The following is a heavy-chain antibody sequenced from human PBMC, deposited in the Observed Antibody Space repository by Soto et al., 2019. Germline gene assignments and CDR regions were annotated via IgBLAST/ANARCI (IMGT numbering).Heavy chain of an antibody. CDR1: GCSVSSGSYY. V-gene: IGHV4-61*01. CDR2: IYYSGST. J-gene: IGHJ6*01. D-gene: IGHD4-4*01. Sequence: SETLSLTCTVSGCSVSSGSYYWSWILQPPGKGLEWIGYIYYSGSTNYNPSLKSRVTISVDTSKNQFSLKLSSVTAADTAVYYCAREGNSGPYNYYGMDVWGQGTTVTVSS. CDR3: AREGNSGPYNYYGMDV.